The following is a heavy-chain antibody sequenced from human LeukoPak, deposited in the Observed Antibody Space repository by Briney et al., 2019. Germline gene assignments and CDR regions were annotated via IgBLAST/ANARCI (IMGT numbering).Heavy chain of an antibody. D-gene: IGHD5-18*01. CDR3: ARDRSTDTAMDAFDY. CDR2: ISRGSSYI. Sequence: GGSLRLSCAASGFTFSSYSMNWVRQAPGKGLEWVSSISRGSSYIYYADSVKGRFTTSRDNAKNSLYLQMNSLRAEDTAVYYCARDRSTDTAMDAFDYWGQGTLVTVSS. V-gene: IGHV3-21*01. J-gene: IGHJ4*02. CDR1: GFTFSSYS.